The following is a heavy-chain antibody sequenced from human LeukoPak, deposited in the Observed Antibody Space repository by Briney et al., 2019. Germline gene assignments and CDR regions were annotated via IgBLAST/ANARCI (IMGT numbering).Heavy chain of an antibody. V-gene: IGHV4-4*09. J-gene: IGHJ4*02. CDR2: IYTSGST. D-gene: IGHD6-19*01. Sequence: SETLSLTRTVSGGSISSYYWSWIRQPPGKGLEWIGYIYTSGSTNYNPSLKSRVTISVDTSKHQFSLKLSSVTAADTAVYYCARHPPAVAGPGYFDYWGQGTLVTVSS. CDR1: GGSISSYY. CDR3: ARHPPAVAGPGYFDY.